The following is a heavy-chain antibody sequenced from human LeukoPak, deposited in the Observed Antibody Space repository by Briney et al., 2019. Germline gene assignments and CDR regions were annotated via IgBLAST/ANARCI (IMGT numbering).Heavy chain of an antibody. J-gene: IGHJ3*02. CDR2: IYPGDSDT. CDR1: GYSFTSYW. CDR3: ATGEDYYDSSGYHHDAFDI. D-gene: IGHD3-22*01. Sequence: GASLKISCKGSGYSFTSYWIGWVRPMPGKGLGWMGIIYPGDSDTRYSPSFQGQVTISADKSISTAYLQWSSLKASDTAMYYCATGEDYYDSSGYHHDAFDIWGQGTMVTVSS. V-gene: IGHV5-51*01.